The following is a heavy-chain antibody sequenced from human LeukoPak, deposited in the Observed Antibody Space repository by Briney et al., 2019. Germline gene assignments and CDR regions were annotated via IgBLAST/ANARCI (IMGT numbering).Heavy chain of an antibody. V-gene: IGHV1-18*01. Sequence: GASVKVSCKASGYTFTSYPISWVRQAPGQGLEWMGWISAYNGNTNYAQTFQGRVSMTTDTSTSTAYMELRSLRSDDTAVYFCARDLFDYGDPTGDYWGQGTLVTVSS. J-gene: IGHJ4*02. CDR3: ARDLFDYGDPTGDY. CDR2: ISAYNGNT. D-gene: IGHD4-17*01. CDR1: GYTFTSYP.